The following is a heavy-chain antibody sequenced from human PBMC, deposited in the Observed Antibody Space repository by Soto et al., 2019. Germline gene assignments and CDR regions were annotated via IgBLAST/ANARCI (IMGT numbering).Heavy chain of an antibody. Sequence: EVQLVESGGDLVQPGGSLRLSCAASGVTVSNNFMSWVRQAPGKGLEWVSIIYSGGGTQYADSVKGRFTISRDNYKNTVYLQMNSLRDEDTAVYYCARNVPVTPLGYWGQGTLVTVSS. CDR2: IYSGGGT. D-gene: IGHD4-17*01. CDR1: GVTVSNNF. CDR3: ARNVPVTPLGY. J-gene: IGHJ4*02. V-gene: IGHV3-66*01.